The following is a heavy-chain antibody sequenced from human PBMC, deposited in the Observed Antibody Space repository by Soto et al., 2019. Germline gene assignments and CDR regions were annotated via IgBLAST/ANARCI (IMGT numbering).Heavy chain of an antibody. CDR3: AHRLSGYNWNGGYFDY. V-gene: IGHV2-5*02. CDR1: GFSLTSRPMG. J-gene: IGHJ4*02. D-gene: IGHD1-1*01. CDR2: IYWDDDK. Sequence: QITLKESGPTRVKPTQTRTLTCTFSGFSLTSRPMGVGWIRQPPGNALEWLVFIYWDDDKRYNTSLNNRLTSTKENAGNPVVLTMTNMDPVDTATYYCAHRLSGYNWNGGYFDYWGQGALVTVSS.